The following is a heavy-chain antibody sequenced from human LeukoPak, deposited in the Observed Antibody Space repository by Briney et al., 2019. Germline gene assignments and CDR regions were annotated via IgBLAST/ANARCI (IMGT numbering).Heavy chain of an antibody. Sequence: ASVKVSCKASGGTFRSFAINWVRQAPGQGLEWMGGIIPIFGTANYAQKFQDRVTITADESTSTAYMELSSLRSEDTAVYYCARDSRYCSGGSRYGYFDYWGQGTLVTVSS. CDR1: GGTFRSFA. CDR2: IIPIFGTA. V-gene: IGHV1-69*13. CDR3: ARDSRYCSGGSRYGYFDY. J-gene: IGHJ4*02. D-gene: IGHD2-15*01.